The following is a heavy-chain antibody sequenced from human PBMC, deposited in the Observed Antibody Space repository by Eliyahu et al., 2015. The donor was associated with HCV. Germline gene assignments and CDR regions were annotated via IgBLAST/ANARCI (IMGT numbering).Heavy chain of an antibody. CDR2: AHYSGST. V-gene: IGHV4-59*01. CDR3: ASGGGGTAVAGTGGWFDP. Sequence: GPGLVKPSEILSLTCTVSGASISSYYWSWIRQPPGKGLEWIGYAHYSGSTNYNPSLKSRVTISVDTSKNQFSLKLSSVTAADTAVYYCASGGGGTAVAGTGGWFDPWGQGTLVTVSS. CDR1: GASISSYY. J-gene: IGHJ5*02. D-gene: IGHD6-19*01.